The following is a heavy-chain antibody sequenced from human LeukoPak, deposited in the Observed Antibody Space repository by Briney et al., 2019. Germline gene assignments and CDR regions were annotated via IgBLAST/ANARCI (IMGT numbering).Heavy chain of an antibody. Sequence: GSLRLSCAASGFTFSSHAMHWVRQAPGKGLEWVAVISYDGSNKYYADSVKGRFTISRDNSKNTLYLQMNSLRAEDTAVYYCAKSTSHALYYYYYMDVWGKGTTVTVSS. CDR2: ISYDGSNK. CDR1: GFTFSSHA. CDR3: AKSTSHALYYYYYMDV. V-gene: IGHV3-30*18. J-gene: IGHJ6*03. D-gene: IGHD3-3*02.